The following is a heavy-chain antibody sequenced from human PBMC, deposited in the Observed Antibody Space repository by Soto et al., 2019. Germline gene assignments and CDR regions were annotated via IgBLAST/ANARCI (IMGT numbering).Heavy chain of an antibody. J-gene: IGHJ4*02. D-gene: IGHD1-26*01. CDR2: IFYSGDT. CDR3: ARHPSIVY. CDR1: NGSISSSGKY. V-gene: IGHV4-39*01. Sequence: TLSLTCSVSNGSISSSGKYWGWIRQPPGMGLEWIGSIFYSGDTYYNPSLKSRVTISVDTSKNQFSLKMTSVTAADTAVYYCARHPSIVYWGQGTLVTVSS.